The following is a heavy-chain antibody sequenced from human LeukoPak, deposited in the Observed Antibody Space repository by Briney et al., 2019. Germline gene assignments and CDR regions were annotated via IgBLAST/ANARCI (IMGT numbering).Heavy chain of an antibody. V-gene: IGHV3-30*02. CDR1: GFTFSSYG. J-gene: IGHJ4*02. Sequence: PGGSLRLSCAASGFTFSSYGMHWVRQAPGKGLEWVAFIRYDGSNKYNADSVKGRFTISRDNSKNTLYLQMNSLRAEDTAVYYCAKAIGEEGPIDYWGQGTLVTVSS. CDR3: AKAIGEEGPIDY. D-gene: IGHD3-10*01. CDR2: IRYDGSNK.